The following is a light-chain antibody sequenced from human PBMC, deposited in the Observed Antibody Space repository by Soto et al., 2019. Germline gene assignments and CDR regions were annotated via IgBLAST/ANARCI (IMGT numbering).Light chain of an antibody. CDR2: DAS. CDR3: QHYNSYSEA. J-gene: IGKJ1*01. CDR1: QSIGSW. Sequence: IHMTQSPSTLSASVGDRVTITCRASQSIGSWLAWYQQKPGTAPQVLIYDASSLDSGVPSRFSGSGSGTEFTLTISSLQPDDFATYYCQHYNSYSEAFGQGTKVDIK. V-gene: IGKV1-5*01.